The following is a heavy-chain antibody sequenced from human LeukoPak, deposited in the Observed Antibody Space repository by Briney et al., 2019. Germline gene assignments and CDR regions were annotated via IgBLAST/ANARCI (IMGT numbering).Heavy chain of an antibody. V-gene: IGHV3-33*01. D-gene: IGHD3-10*01. CDR1: GFTFSSYG. J-gene: IGHJ4*02. Sequence: GGSLRLSCAASGFTFSSYGMHWVRQAPGKGLEWVAVIWYDGSNKYYADSVKGRFTISRDNSKNTLYLQMNSLRAEDTAVYYCARYYGSGSPLDYWGQGTLVTVSS. CDR2: IWYDGSNK. CDR3: ARYYGSGSPLDY.